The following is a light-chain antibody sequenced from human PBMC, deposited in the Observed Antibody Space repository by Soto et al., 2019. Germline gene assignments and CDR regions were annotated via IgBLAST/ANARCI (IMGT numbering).Light chain of an antibody. J-gene: IGLJ2*01. CDR2: LEGSGSY. Sequence: QPVLTQSSSASASLGSSVKLTCTLSSGHSSYIIARHHQQPGKAPRYLMKLEGSGSYNKGSGVPDRFSGSSSGADRYLTISNLQFEDEANYYCETWDSNTRVFGGGTKLTVL. CDR1: SGHSSYI. V-gene: IGLV4-60*02. CDR3: ETWDSNTRV.